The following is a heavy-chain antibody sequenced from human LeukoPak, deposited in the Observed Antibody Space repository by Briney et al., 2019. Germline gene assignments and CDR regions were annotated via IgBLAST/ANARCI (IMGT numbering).Heavy chain of an antibody. Sequence: GGSLRLSCAASGFTFSSYAMSWVRQAPGKGLEWVSAISGSGGSTYYADSVKGRFTISRDNSKNTLYLQMNSLRAEDTAVYYCATLAAAGIGELSFEFDYWGQGTLVTVSS. CDR2: ISGSGGST. CDR3: ATLAAAGIGELSFEFDY. V-gene: IGHV3-23*01. D-gene: IGHD6-13*01. J-gene: IGHJ4*02. CDR1: GFTFSSYA.